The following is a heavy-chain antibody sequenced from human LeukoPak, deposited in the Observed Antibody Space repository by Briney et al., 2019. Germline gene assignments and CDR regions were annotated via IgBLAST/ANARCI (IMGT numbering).Heavy chain of an antibody. D-gene: IGHD4-17*01. J-gene: IGHJ4*02. CDR1: GGSVSSGSYY. Sequence: PSETLSLTCTVSGGSVSSGSYYWSWIRQPPGKGLEWIGNIYYSGSTNYNPSLKSRVTISVDTSKNQFSLKLSSVTAADTAVYYCARDSDYGDYIPYFDYWGQGTLVTVSS. CDR3: ARDSDYGDYIPYFDY. V-gene: IGHV4-61*01. CDR2: IYYSGST.